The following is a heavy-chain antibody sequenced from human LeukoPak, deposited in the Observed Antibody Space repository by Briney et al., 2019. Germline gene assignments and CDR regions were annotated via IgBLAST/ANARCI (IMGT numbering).Heavy chain of an antibody. J-gene: IGHJ4*02. D-gene: IGHD3-22*01. Sequence: SETLSLTCTVSGDSLNSLDLWSWVRQPPGKGLEWVGEMYLSGTTHSNPSVKSRVTISIDKSKNQFFLNLSSVTAADTAVYYCAGLVGRYSSGLYYYYFDYWGQGTLVTVSS. V-gene: IGHV4-4*02. CDR1: GDSLNSLDL. CDR2: MYLSGTT. CDR3: AGLVGRYSSGLYYYYFDY.